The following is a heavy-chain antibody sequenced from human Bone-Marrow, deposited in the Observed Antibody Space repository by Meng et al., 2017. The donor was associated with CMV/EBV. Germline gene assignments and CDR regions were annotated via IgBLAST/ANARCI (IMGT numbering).Heavy chain of an antibody. CDR3: ARDFLGYCSSTSCLSGYYYYYGMDV. CDR2: IKQDGSEK. D-gene: IGHD2-2*03. Sequence: GESLKISCAASGFTFSSYWMSWVRQAPGKGLEWVANIKQDGSEKYYVDSVKGRFTISRDNAKNSLYLQMNSLRAEDTAVYYCARDFLGYCSSTSCLSGYYYYYGMDVWGQGTTVTASS. V-gene: IGHV3-7*01. J-gene: IGHJ6*02. CDR1: GFTFSSYW.